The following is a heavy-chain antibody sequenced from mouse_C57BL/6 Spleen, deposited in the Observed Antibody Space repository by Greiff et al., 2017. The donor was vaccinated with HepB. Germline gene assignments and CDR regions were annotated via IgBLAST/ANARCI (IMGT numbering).Heavy chain of an antibody. Sequence: VQLKESGAELVRPGASVKLSCTASGFNIKDYYMHWVKQRPEQGLEWIGRIDPEDGDTEYAPKFQGKATMTADTSSNTASLQLSSLTSEDTAVYYCTTSPPYYDGSSDQGWFAYWGEGTLVTVSA. CDR3: TTSPPYYDGSSDQGWFAY. J-gene: IGHJ3*01. CDR2: IDPEDGDT. D-gene: IGHD1-1*01. V-gene: IGHV14-1*01. CDR1: GFNIKDYY.